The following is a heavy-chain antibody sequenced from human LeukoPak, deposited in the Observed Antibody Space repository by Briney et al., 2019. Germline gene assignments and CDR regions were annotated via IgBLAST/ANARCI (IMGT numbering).Heavy chain of an antibody. J-gene: IGHJ4*02. CDR1: GFTFNTYA. CDR3: AKTTTGYSSGRYPGWPADS. Sequence: PGGSLRLSCAASGFTFNTYAMYWVRQAPGKGLEWVSGIFGSGGSAHYADSVKGRFTISRDNSKNTVYLQMNSLRAEGTAVYYCAKTTTGYSSGRYPGWPADSWGQGALVTVSS. V-gene: IGHV3-23*01. D-gene: IGHD6-19*01. CDR2: IFGSGGSA.